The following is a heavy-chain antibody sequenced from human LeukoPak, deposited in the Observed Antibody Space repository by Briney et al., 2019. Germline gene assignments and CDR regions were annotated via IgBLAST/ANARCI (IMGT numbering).Heavy chain of an antibody. D-gene: IGHD4-17*01. Sequence: GGSLRLSCAASGFTFSSFTMSWVRQAPGKGLEWVSTISGSGGSTNYADSVKGRFTFSRDNSKNTLYLQMNSLRAEDTAVYYCAKDLPDYGDYVEGYWGQGTLVTVSS. V-gene: IGHV3-23*01. J-gene: IGHJ4*02. CDR3: AKDLPDYGDYVEGY. CDR1: GFTFSSFT. CDR2: ISGSGGST.